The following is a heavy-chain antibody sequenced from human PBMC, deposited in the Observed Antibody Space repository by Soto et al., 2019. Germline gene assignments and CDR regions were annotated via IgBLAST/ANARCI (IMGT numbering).Heavy chain of an antibody. D-gene: IGHD6-19*01. V-gene: IGHV3-53*04. J-gene: IGHJ6*02. CDR3: ARVQDSSGWDSYYYNCMDV. CDR2: IYSGGTT. Sequence: EVQLVESGGGLVQPGGSLRLSCAASGFTVSSNYMSWVRQAPGKGLEWVSFIYSGGTTYYADSVKGRFTISRHNSKNTLYLQMNSLRAEDTAVYYCARVQDSSGWDSYYYNCMDVWGLGTTVTVSS. CDR1: GFTVSSNY.